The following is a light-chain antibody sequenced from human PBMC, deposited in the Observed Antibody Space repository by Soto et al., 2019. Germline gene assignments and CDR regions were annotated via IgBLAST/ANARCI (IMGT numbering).Light chain of an antibody. CDR1: ENVNNN. Sequence: EIVMTQSPATLSVSPGERVTLSCRASENVNNNLAWYQQNPVQTPRVLIYGASTRATGIPARFSGSGSGTEFTRTISSLQSEDFAVYYGQQYFYYITFGHGTRLERK. CDR3: QQYFYYIT. J-gene: IGKJ5*01. CDR2: GAS. V-gene: IGKV3-15*01.